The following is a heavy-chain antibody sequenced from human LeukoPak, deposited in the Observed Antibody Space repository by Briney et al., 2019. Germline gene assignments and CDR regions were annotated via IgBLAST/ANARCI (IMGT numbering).Heavy chain of an antibody. D-gene: IGHD3-22*01. CDR3: ARDDSSGYDY. CDR1: GFTVSSNY. V-gene: IGHV3-53*04. J-gene: IGHJ4*02. CDR2: IYSGGST. Sequence: GGSLRLSCAASGFTVSSNYMSWVRQAPGKGPEWVSVIYSGGSTYYADSVKGRFTISRHNSKNTLYLQMNSLRAEDTAVYYCARDDSSGYDYWGQGTLVTVSS.